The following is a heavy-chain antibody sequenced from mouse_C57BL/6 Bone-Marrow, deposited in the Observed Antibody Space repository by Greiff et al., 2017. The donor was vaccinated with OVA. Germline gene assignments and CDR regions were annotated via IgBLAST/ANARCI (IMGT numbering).Heavy chain of an antibody. V-gene: IGHV14-4*01. CDR3: TTRARDGYYPLAY. Sequence: EVKLMESGAELVRPGASVKLSCTASGFNIKDDYMHWVKQRPEQGLEWIGWIDPENGDTEYASKFQGKATITADTSSNTAYLQLSSLTSEDTAVYYCTTRARDGYYPLAYWGQGTLVTVSA. CDR1: GFNIKDDY. D-gene: IGHD2-3*01. J-gene: IGHJ3*01. CDR2: IDPENGDT.